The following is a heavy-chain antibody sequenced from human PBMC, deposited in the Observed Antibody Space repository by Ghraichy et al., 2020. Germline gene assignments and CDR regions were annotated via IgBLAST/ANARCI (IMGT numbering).Heavy chain of an antibody. D-gene: IGHD3-10*01. CDR2: IKEDGIEN. CDR3: LRDYVWESYYVDY. V-gene: IGHV3-7*01. CDR1: GFTFSRFW. J-gene: IGHJ4*02. Sequence: GGSLRLSCAASGFTFSRFWMSWLRQAPGKGLEWVANIKEDGIENSYVDSVKGRFTISRDNAKNSLYLQMNSLRAEDTAVDYWLRDYVWESYYVDYWGQGTLVTVSS.